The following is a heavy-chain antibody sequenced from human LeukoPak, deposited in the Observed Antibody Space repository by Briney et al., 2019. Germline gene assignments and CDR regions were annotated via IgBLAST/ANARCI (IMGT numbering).Heavy chain of an antibody. V-gene: IGHV4-38-2*01. CDR2: IYHSGST. CDR3: ARNRGYYDSSGYYAVDY. J-gene: IGHJ4*02. Sequence: SETLSLTCAVSGYSISSGYYWGWIRQPPGKGLEWIGSIYHSGSTYYNPSLKSRVTIPVDTSKNQFSLKLSSVTAADTAVYYCARNRGYYDSSGYYAVDYWGQGTLVTVSS. D-gene: IGHD3-22*01. CDR1: GYSISSGYY.